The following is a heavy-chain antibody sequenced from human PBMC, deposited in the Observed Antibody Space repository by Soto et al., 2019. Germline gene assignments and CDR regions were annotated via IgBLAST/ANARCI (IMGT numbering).Heavy chain of an antibody. V-gene: IGHV3-30*03. CDR3: ATLDYGDYRPVDY. Sequence: QVQLVESGGGVVQPGRSLRLSCAASGFTFSSYGMHWVRQAPGKGLEWVAVISYDGSNKYYADSVKGRFTISRDTSKNTLYLQMNSLRAEDTAVYYCATLDYGDYRPVDYWGQGTLVTVSS. D-gene: IGHD4-17*01. J-gene: IGHJ4*02. CDR2: ISYDGSNK. CDR1: GFTFSSYG.